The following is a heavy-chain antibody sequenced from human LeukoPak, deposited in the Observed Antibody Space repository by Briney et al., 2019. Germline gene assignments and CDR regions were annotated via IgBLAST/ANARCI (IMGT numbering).Heavy chain of an antibody. Sequence: SETLSLTCTVSGNSISSRTYYWSWIRQHPGKGLEWIGYIYSRESTYYNPSLKSRVTISGDTSKNQFSLRLTSVTAADTAVYYCARGDYDSSGCYVTYDGFDIWGQGKMVTVSS. CDR3: ARGDYDSSGCYVTYDGFDI. V-gene: IGHV4-31*03. J-gene: IGHJ3*02. CDR2: IYSREST. CDR1: GNSISSRTYY. D-gene: IGHD3-22*01.